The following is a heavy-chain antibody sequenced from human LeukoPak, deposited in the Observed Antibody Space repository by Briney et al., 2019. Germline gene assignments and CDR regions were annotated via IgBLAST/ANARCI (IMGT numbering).Heavy chain of an antibody. CDR2: ISPSGGST. CDR1: GYTFTSYY. D-gene: IGHD4-17*01. CDR3: ARHYGDYGSYHGDYYGMDV. J-gene: IGHJ6*02. V-gene: IGHV1-46*01. Sequence: ASVKVSCKASGYTFTSYYMHWVRQAPGQGLEWMGIISPSGGSTSYAQKFQGRVTMTRDTSTSTVYMELSSLRSEDTAVYYCARHYGDYGSYHGDYYGMDVWGQGTTVTVSS.